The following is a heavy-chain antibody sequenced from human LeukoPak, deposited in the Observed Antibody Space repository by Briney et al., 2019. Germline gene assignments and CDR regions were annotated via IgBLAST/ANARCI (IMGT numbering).Heavy chain of an antibody. D-gene: IGHD3-22*01. CDR1: GFTFSSYA. J-gene: IGHJ4*02. V-gene: IGHV3-23*01. CDR2: ISGSGGST. CDR3: VRDDDRPDNGLDY. Sequence: GGSLRLSCAASGFTFSSYAMSWVRQAPGKGPEWVSGISGSGGSTYYADSVKGRFTISRDNSKNTLYLQMNSLRAEDTAVYYCVRDDDRPDNGLDYWGQGTLVTVSS.